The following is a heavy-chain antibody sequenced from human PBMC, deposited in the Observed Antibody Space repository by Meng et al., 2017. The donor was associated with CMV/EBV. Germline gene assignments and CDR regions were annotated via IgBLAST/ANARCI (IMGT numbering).Heavy chain of an antibody. CDR2: INHSRST. CDR3: ARRVGRVVPAAIHWFDP. D-gene: IGHD2-2*01. Sequence: YGGSFSGYYWSWIRQPPGKGLEWIGEINHSRSTNYNPSLKSRVTISVDTSKNQFSLKLSSVTAADTAVYYCARRVGRVVPAAIHWFDPWGQGTLVTVSS. J-gene: IGHJ5*02. V-gene: IGHV4-34*01. CDR1: GGSFSGYY.